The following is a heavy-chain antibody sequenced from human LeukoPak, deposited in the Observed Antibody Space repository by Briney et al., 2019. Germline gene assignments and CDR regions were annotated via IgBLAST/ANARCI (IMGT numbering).Heavy chain of an antibody. CDR1: GGSFSGYY. Sequence: SETLSLTCAVYGGSFSGYYWSWIRQPPGKGLEWIGYIYYSGSTNYNPSLKSRVTISVDTSKNQFSLKLSSVTAADTAVYYCARVSPRGYSGYDSQKYFDYWGQGTLATVSS. CDR3: ARVSPRGYSGYDSQKYFDY. J-gene: IGHJ4*02. D-gene: IGHD5-12*01. CDR2: IYYSGST. V-gene: IGHV4-59*01.